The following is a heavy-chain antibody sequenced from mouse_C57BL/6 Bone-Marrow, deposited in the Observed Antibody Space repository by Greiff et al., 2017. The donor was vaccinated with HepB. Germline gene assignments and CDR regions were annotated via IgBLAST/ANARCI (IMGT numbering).Heavy chain of an antibody. Sequence: QVHVKQSGAELVKPGASVKISCKASGYAFSSYWMNWVKQRPGKGLEWIGQIYPGDGDTNYNGKFKGKATLTADKSSSTAYMQLSSLTSEDSAVYFCARETVVYFDVWGTGTTVTVSS. J-gene: IGHJ1*03. CDR2: IYPGDGDT. D-gene: IGHD1-1*01. V-gene: IGHV1-80*01. CDR1: GYAFSSYW. CDR3: ARETVVYFDV.